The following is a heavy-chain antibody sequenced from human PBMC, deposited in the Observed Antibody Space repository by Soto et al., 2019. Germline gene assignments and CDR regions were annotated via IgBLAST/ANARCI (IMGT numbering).Heavy chain of an antibody. D-gene: IGHD2-15*01. V-gene: IGHV1-69*13. J-gene: IGHJ3*02. CDR2: IIPIFGTA. CDR3: ATPRPLGYCSGGSCGLDAFDI. Sequence: GASVKVSCKASGGTFSSYAISWVRQAPGQGLEWMGGIIPIFGTANYAQKFQGRVTITADESTSTAYMELSSLRSEDTAVYYCATPRPLGYCSGGSCGLDAFDIWGQGTMVTVSS. CDR1: GGTFSSYA.